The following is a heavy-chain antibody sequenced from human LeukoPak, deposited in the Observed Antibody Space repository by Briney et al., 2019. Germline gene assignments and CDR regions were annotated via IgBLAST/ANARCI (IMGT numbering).Heavy chain of an antibody. V-gene: IGHV3-21*01. CDR2: ISSSSSYI. CDR3: ARDLVVVAATRLDHGDTATSSDDY. CDR1: GFTFSSYS. J-gene: IGHJ4*02. Sequence: PGGSLRLSCAASGFTFSSYSMNWVRQAPGKGLEWVSSISSSSSYIYYADSVKGRFTISRDNAKNSLYLQMNSLRAEDTAVYYCARDLVVVAATRLDHGDTATSSDDYWGQGTLVTVSS. D-gene: IGHD2-15*01.